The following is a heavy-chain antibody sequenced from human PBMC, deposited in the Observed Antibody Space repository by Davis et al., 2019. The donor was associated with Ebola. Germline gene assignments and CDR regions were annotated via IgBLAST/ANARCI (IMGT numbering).Heavy chain of an antibody. J-gene: IGHJ4*02. CDR2: IYHSGST. Sequence: PSETLSLTCAVSGYSISSGYYWGWIRQPPGKGLEWIGYIYHSGSTYYNPSLKSRVTISVDTSKNQFSLKLSSVTAADTAVYYCARALGGTMVRGVDYWGQGTLVTVSS. D-gene: IGHD3-10*01. CDR1: GYSISSGYY. V-gene: IGHV4-38-2*01. CDR3: ARALGGTMVRGVDY.